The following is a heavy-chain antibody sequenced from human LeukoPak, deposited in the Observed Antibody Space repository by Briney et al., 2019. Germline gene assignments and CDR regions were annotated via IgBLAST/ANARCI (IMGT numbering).Heavy chain of an antibody. D-gene: IGHD2-2*02. CDR3: AREGELGGYCSSTSCYTFDY. Sequence: GGSLRLSCAASGFTFDDYGMSWVRQAPGKGLEWVSGINWNGGSTGYADSVKGRFTISRDNAKNSLHLQMNSLRAEDTALYYCAREGELGGYCSSTSCYTFDYWGQGTLVTVSS. J-gene: IGHJ4*02. CDR1: GFTFDDYG. V-gene: IGHV3-20*04. CDR2: INWNGGST.